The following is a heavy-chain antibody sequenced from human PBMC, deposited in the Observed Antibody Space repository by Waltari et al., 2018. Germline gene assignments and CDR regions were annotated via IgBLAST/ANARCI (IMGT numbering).Heavy chain of an antibody. Sequence: EVQLVETGGGLIQPGGSLRLSCSASGFTVSSNYMSWVRQAPGKGLEWVSVIYSGGSTYYADSVKGRFTISRDNSKNTLYLQMNSLRAEDTAVYYCARDRVTTGYYYMDVWGKGTTVTVSS. CDR2: IYSGGST. D-gene: IGHD4-17*01. J-gene: IGHJ6*03. V-gene: IGHV3-53*02. CDR1: GFTVSSNY. CDR3: ARDRVTTGYYYMDV.